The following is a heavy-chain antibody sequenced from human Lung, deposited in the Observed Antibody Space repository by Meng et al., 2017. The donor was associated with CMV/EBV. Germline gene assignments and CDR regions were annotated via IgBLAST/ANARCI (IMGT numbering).Heavy chain of an antibody. D-gene: IGHD3-16*01. CDR2: IKQNGSEK. Sequence: SCAASGFTFSNYWMSWVRQAPGKGLEWVANIKQNGSEKYYVDSVKGRFTISRDNAKNSLYLQMNSLRAEDTAVYYCARGGYDYVWGSLDYWGQGTXVTVSS. CDR1: GFTFSNYW. V-gene: IGHV3-7*01. J-gene: IGHJ4*02. CDR3: ARGGYDYVWGSLDY.